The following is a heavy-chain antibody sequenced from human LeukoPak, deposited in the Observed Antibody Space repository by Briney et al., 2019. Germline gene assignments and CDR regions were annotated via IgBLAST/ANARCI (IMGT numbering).Heavy chain of an antibody. V-gene: IGHV4-30-4*07. Sequence: SQTLSLTCAVSGGSISSGGYSWSWIRQPPGKGLEWIGYIYYSGSTNYNPSLKSRVTISVDTSKNQFSLKLSSVTAADTAVYYCARHNRPSYYYDSSGYYPNWGQGTLVTVSS. D-gene: IGHD3-22*01. CDR1: GGSISSGGYS. J-gene: IGHJ4*02. CDR2: IYYSGST. CDR3: ARHNRPSYYYDSSGYYPN.